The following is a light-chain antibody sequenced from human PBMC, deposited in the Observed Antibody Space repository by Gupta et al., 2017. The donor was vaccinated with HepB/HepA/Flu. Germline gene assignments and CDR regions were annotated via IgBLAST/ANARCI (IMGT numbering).Light chain of an antibody. Sequence: SYDLTQPPSLSVSPGQTASITCSGDKLGNKYTSWYQHRPGQSPVAVIYEDSKRPSGIPERFSGSNSGNTATLTITGTQALEEADYYCQAWDRNTLIFGGGTKLTVL. J-gene: IGLJ2*01. V-gene: IGLV3-1*01. CDR2: EDS. CDR3: QAWDRNTLI. CDR1: KLGNKY.